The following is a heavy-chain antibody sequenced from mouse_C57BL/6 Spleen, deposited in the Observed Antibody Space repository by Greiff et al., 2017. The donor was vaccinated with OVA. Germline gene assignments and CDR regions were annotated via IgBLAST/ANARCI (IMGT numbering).Heavy chain of an antibody. J-gene: IGHJ2*01. D-gene: IGHD2-3*01. CDR3: ARGDDGYLDY. CDR1: GYTFTSYW. V-gene: IGHV1-64*01. CDR2: IHPNSGST. Sequence: QVQLKQSGAELVKPGASVKLSCKASGYTFTSYWMHWVKQRPGQGLEWIGMIHPNSGSTNYNEKFKSKATLTVDKSSSTAYMQLSSLTSEDSAVYYCARGDDGYLDYWGQGTTLTVSS.